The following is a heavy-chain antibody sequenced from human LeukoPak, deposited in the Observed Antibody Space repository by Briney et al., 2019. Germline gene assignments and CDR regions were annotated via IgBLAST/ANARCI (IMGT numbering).Heavy chain of an antibody. V-gene: IGHV3-23*01. D-gene: IGHD2-2*02. CDR1: GFTCSSYD. J-gene: IGHJ4*02. CDR2: ISGSGGSK. CDR3: AKESIVVVPAAIVQPVDY. Sequence: GGSLRLSCAASGFTCSSYDMSWVRQAPGKGLEWGSDISGSGGSKYYADSVKGRFTIYRDNSKNTLYLQMNSLRAEDTAVYYCAKESIVVVPAAIVQPVDYWGQGTLVTVSS.